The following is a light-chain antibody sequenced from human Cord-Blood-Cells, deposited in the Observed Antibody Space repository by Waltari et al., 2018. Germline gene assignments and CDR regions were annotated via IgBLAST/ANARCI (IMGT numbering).Light chain of an antibody. V-gene: IGLV2-14*01. CDR1: SRDVGGYNY. CDR3: SSYTSSSTLNYV. Sequence: QSALTQPASVSGSPGQSIPISCPGTSRDVGGYNYVSWYQQHPGKAPKPMIYDFSNRPSGFSIRFSCSDSGNTASLTISGLQAEDEADYYCSSYTSSSTLNYVFGTGTKVTVL. J-gene: IGLJ1*01. CDR2: DFS.